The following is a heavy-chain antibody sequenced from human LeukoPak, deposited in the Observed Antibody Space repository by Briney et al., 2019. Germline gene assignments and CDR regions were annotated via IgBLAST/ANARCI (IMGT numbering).Heavy chain of an antibody. J-gene: IGHJ3*02. D-gene: IGHD3-10*01. CDR2: MNPNSGNT. CDR1: GYTFTSYD. V-gene: IGHV1-8*03. Sequence: SVKVSCKASGYTFTSYDINWVRQATGQGLEWMGWMNPNSGNTGYAQKFQGRVTITRNTSISTAYMELSSLRSEDTAVYYCARVDPGRNAFDIWGQGTMVTVSS. CDR3: ARVDPGRNAFDI.